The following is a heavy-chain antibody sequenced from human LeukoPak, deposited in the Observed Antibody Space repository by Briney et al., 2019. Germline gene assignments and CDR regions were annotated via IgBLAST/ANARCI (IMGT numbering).Heavy chain of an antibody. CDR2: MNPNSGNT. V-gene: IGHV1-8*03. D-gene: IGHD2-15*01. CDR1: GYTFTSYG. CDR3: ARVGIVVVVAATEDYYYYYMDV. J-gene: IGHJ6*03. Sequence: GASVKVSCKASGYTFTSYGISWVRQAPGQGLEWMGWMNPNSGNTGYAQKFQGRVTITRNTSISTAYMELSSLRSEDTAVYYCARVGIVVVVAATEDYYYYYMDVWGKGTTVTVSS.